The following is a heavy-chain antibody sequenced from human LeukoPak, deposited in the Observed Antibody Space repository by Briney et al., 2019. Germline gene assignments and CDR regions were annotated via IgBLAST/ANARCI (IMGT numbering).Heavy chain of an antibody. D-gene: IGHD3-10*01. CDR3: AREVMVLPLTNYYYYMDV. CDR1: GYTFTGYY. CDR2: INPNSGGT. J-gene: IGHJ6*03. V-gene: IGHV1-2*02. Sequence: ASVKVSCKASGYTFTGYYMHWVRQAPGQGLEWMGWINPNSGGTNYAQKFQGRVTMTRDTSISTAYMELSRLRSDDTAVYYCAREVMVLPLTNYYYYMDVWGKGTTVTVSS.